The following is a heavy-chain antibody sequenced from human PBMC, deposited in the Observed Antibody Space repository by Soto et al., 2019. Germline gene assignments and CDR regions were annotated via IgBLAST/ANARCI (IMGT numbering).Heavy chain of an antibody. Sequence: GGSLRLSCAASGYTFSDYYVSWIRQAPGKGLEWISYIDTSGTKIYYADSVKGRFTITRDNAKNSLYLEMNSLRDEDTAVYYCASHYDMWSGYLSPVDYWGQGTLVTVSS. D-gene: IGHD3-3*01. J-gene: IGHJ4*02. CDR1: GYTFSDYY. CDR2: IDTSGTKI. CDR3: ASHYDMWSGYLSPVDY. V-gene: IGHV3-11*01.